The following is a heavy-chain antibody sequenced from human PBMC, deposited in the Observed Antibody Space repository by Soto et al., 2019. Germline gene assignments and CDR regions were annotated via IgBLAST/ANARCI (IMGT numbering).Heavy chain of an antibody. CDR2: IYPGDCDT. V-gene: IGHV5-51*01. CDR3: ARGGEEYDSGRYVPYSAMDV. Sequence: GESLKISCKGSGYSFTSYWILWVRQMPGKGLEWMGIIYPGDCDTRFIPSFQGQVTISAAKSISTAFLPSNSLNASHTATYHCARGGEEYDSGRYVPYSAMDVWGQGTTVTVSS. J-gene: IGHJ6*02. D-gene: IGHD3-22*01. CDR1: GYSFTSYW.